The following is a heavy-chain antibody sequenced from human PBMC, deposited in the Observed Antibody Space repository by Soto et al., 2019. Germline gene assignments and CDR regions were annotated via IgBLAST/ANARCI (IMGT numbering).Heavy chain of an antibody. Sequence: SETLSLTCTVSGGSISSYYWGWIRQPPGKGLEWIGSIYYSGSTYYNPSLKSRVTISVDTSKNQFSLKLSSVTAADTAVYYCARPVLGGYDEENAFDIWGQGTMVTVSS. CDR3: ARPVLGGYDEENAFDI. J-gene: IGHJ3*02. CDR2: IYYSGST. D-gene: IGHD5-12*01. CDR1: GGSISSYY. V-gene: IGHV4-39*01.